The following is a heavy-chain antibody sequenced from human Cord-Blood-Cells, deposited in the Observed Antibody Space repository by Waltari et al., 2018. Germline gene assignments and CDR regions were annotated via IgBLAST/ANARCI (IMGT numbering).Heavy chain of an antibody. CDR2: IYHSGST. CDR1: GYSISSGYY. CDR3: ARVNLYSSSSFAFDI. D-gene: IGHD6-6*01. V-gene: IGHV4-38-2*01. Sequence: QVQLQESGPGLVKPSETLSLTCAVSGYSISSGYYWGWIRQPPGKGLEWIGSIYHSGSTYYNPSLKSRVTISVDMSKNQFSLKLSSVTAADTAVYYCARVNLYSSSSFAFDIWGQGTMVTVSS. J-gene: IGHJ3*02.